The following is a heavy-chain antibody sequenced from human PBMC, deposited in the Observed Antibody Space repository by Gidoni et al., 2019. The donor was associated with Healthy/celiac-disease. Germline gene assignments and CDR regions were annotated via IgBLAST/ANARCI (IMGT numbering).Heavy chain of an antibody. CDR1: GYTLTSYA. CDR2: IHAGNGNT. D-gene: IGHD1-7*01. Sequence: QLQLMQSGAGEKKPGASVKGSCKASGYTLTSYAMHWVRQGPEHRLGGMGGIHAGNGNTKYSQKFQGRVTITRDTSASTAYMELSSLRSEDTAVYYCARDAITGTTGDAFDIWGQGTMVTVSS. J-gene: IGHJ3*02. V-gene: IGHV1-3*05. CDR3: ARDAITGTTGDAFDI.